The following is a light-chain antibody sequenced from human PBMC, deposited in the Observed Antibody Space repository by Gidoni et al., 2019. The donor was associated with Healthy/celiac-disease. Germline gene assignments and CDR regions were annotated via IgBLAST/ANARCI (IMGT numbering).Light chain of an antibody. CDR3: CSYAGSSTVV. V-gene: IGLV2-23*02. Sequence: QSALTQPASVSGAPGQSITISCTGTSSDVGSYNLVSWYQQHPGKAPKLIIYEVSKRPSGVSNRFSGSKSGNTASLTISGLQAEYEADYYCCSYAGSSTVVFGGGTKLTVL. J-gene: IGLJ2*01. CDR2: EVS. CDR1: SSDVGSYNL.